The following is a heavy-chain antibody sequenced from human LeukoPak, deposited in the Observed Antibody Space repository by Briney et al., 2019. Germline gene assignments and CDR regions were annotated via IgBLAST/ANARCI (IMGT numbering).Heavy chain of an antibody. CDR3: ARGRSSWYSDY. CDR1: GYSFTGYY. Sequence: ASVRVSCKPSGYSFTGYYMHWVRQAPGQGPEWMGWINPNSGGTNYAQKLQGRVTMTRDTSTSTVYMELSSLRSEDTAVYYCARGRSSWYSDYWGQGTLVTVSS. J-gene: IGHJ4*02. CDR2: INPNSGGT. V-gene: IGHV1-2*02. D-gene: IGHD6-13*01.